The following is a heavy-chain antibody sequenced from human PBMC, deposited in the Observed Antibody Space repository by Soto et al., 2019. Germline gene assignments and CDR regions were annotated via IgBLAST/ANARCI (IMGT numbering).Heavy chain of an antibody. CDR3: ARDLGSGYDPGDY. Sequence: QVQLVQSGAEVKKPGSSVKVSCKTSGDIFSGYSISWVRQPPGQGLEWMGGIIPIFGTTNYAQRFHGRVTITADKSTSTVYMELYSLKSEDTAVYYCARDLGSGYDPGDYWGQGTLVTVSS. V-gene: IGHV1-69*14. CDR2: IIPIFGTT. D-gene: IGHD5-12*01. J-gene: IGHJ4*02. CDR1: GDIFSGYS.